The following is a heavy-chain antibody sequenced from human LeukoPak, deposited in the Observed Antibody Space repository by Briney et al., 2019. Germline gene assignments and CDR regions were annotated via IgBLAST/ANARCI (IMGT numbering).Heavy chain of an antibody. V-gene: IGHV1-2*02. D-gene: IGHD3-10*01. Sequence: ASVKVSCKASGYTFTGYYMHWVRQAPGQGLEWMGWINPNSGGTNYAQKLQGRVTMTRDTSISTAHMELSRLRSDDTAVYYCARDLPIWFGEAGCMDVWGKGTTVTISS. CDR3: ARDLPIWFGEAGCMDV. CDR2: INPNSGGT. CDR1: GYTFTGYY. J-gene: IGHJ6*03.